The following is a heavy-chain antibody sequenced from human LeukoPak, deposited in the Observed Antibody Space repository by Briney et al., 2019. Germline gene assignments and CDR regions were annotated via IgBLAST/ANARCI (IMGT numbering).Heavy chain of an antibody. CDR2: INPNSGAT. Sequence: ASVKVSCKASGDTFSDYYIHWVRQAPGQGLDWMGWINPNSGATNYPQKFQGRITMTRDTSISTAYMVLSRLRSDDTAMYYCAKDGPADCGGDCYSPDYWGQGSLVTVSS. CDR3: AKDGPADCGGDCYSPDY. V-gene: IGHV1-2*02. J-gene: IGHJ4*02. D-gene: IGHD2-21*02. CDR1: GDTFSDYY.